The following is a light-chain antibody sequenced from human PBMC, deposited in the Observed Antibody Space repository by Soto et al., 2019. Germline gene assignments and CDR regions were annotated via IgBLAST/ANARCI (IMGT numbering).Light chain of an antibody. CDR3: QQYNNWPRT. J-gene: IGKJ1*01. Sequence: EIVMTQSPATLSVSPGERATLSCRASQSVSSNLAWYQQKPGQAPRLLIYGAYTRATGISARFSGSGSGTEVTLTISSLHSEDFAVYYCQQYNNWPRTFGQGTKVEIK. CDR1: QSVSSN. CDR2: GAY. V-gene: IGKV3-15*01.